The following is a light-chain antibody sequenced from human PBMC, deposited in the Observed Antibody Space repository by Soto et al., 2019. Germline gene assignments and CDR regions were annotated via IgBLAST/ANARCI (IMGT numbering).Light chain of an antibody. CDR2: WTS. V-gene: IGKV4-1*01. J-gene: IGKJ3*01. CDR1: HSLLYSANNEIY. Sequence: DIVMTQSPESLALSLGERATINCRSSHSLLYSANNEIYLAWYQQKPRQPPRLLIYWTSARESGVPDRFSGSGSGTDFTLTISSLQAEDVAVYYCQQYENLPFTFGPGTRVDIK. CDR3: QQYENLPFT.